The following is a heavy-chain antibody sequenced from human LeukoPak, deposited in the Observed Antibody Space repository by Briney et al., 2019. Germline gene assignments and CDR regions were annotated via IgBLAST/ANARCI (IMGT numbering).Heavy chain of an antibody. CDR1: GGTFSSYA. CDR3: ASHGMIYVY. D-gene: IGHD3/OR15-3a*01. CDR2: IIPIFGTA. Sequence: ASVKVSCKASGGTFSSYAISWVRQAPGQGLEWMGRIIPIFGTANYAQEFQGRVTITTDESTSTAYMELSSLRSEDTAVYYCASHGMIYVYWGQGTLVTVSS. J-gene: IGHJ4*02. V-gene: IGHV1-69*05.